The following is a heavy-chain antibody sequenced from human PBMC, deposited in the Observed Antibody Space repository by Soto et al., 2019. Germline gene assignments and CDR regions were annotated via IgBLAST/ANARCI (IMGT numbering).Heavy chain of an antibody. J-gene: IGHJ3*02. Sequence: ASVKVSCEASGYTSTSYYMHWVRQAPGQGLEWMGIINPSGGSTSYAQKFQGRVTMTRDTSTSTVYMELSSLRSEDTAVYYCARDPIFGVGNDAFDIWGQGTMVTVSS. D-gene: IGHD3-3*01. V-gene: IGHV1-46*03. CDR3: ARDPIFGVGNDAFDI. CDR2: INPSGGST. CDR1: GYTSTSYY.